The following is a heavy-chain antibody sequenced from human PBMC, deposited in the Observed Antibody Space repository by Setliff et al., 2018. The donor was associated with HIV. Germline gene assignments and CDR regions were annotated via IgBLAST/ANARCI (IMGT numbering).Heavy chain of an antibody. Sequence: SETLSLTCTVSGASSIYYWGWIRQPPGKGLEWIGSVYHSGSTYYNPSLKSRFTISRDDSTNTLFLQMNSLRTEDTSAYYCAKDYVADYFHPSGRDGAFDHWGQGTLVTVSS. D-gene: IGHD3-22*01. V-gene: IGHV4-39*02. CDR1: GASSIYY. CDR2: VYHSGST. CDR3: AKDYVADYFHPSGRDGAFDH. J-gene: IGHJ4*02.